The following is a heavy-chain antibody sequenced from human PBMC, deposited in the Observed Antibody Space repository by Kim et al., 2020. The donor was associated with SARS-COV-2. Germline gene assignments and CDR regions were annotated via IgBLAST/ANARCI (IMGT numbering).Heavy chain of an antibody. CDR3: TRVPGTTLAFWEFFD. CDR1: GFTFSDSA. V-gene: IGHV3-73*01. CDR2: IRRKGNGYAT. Sequence: GGSLRLSCGASGFTFSDSAMHWVRRASGKGLEWVGRIRRKGNGYATAYSASVRGRFTISRDDSRNTPYLQMNSLKTEDTYVYYCTRVPGTTLAFWEFFD. J-gene: IGHJ3*01. D-gene: IGHD3-3*02.